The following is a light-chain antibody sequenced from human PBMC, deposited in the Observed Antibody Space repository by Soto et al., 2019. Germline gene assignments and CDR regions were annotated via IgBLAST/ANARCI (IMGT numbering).Light chain of an antibody. CDR2: AAT. CDR3: QQSYSRVT. J-gene: IGKJ1*01. Sequence: DIQMTQSPSSLSASVGDTVTITCRASQSISNYLSWYQQKPGTAPRLLIYAATRLQSGVPSRFSGSRSGTDFTLTISSLQPEDFATYYCQQSYSRVTFGQGTKVDI. V-gene: IGKV1-39*01. CDR1: QSISNY.